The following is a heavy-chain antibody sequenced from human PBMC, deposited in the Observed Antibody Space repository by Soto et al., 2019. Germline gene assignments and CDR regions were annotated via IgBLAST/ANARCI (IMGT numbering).Heavy chain of an antibody. CDR3: ARRQYGDYKGGFDI. CDR1: GGSFSGYY. Sequence: QVQLQQWGAGLLKPSETLSLTCAVYGGSFSGYYWSWISQHPGKGLEGIGEINHSGSTNYNPSLKSRVTISVDKSKNQVLRKLGFVTAAGTAVYYCARRQYGDYKGGFDIWGQGTMVTVSS. V-gene: IGHV4-34*01. D-gene: IGHD4-17*01. J-gene: IGHJ3*02. CDR2: INHSGST.